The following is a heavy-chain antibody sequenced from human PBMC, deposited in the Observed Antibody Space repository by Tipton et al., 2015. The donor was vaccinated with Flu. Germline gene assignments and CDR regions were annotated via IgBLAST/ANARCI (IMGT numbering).Heavy chain of an antibody. CDR2: ISGSGGST. J-gene: IGHJ5*01. V-gene: IGHV3-23*01. CDR3: AKGGYIVVVPAEGHWFDS. D-gene: IGHD2-2*01. CDR1: GFTFSSYA. Sequence: SLRLSCAASGFTFSSYAMSWVRQAPGKGLEWVSAISGSGGSTYYADSVKGRFTISRDNSKNTLYLQMNSLRAEDTAVYYRAKGGYIVVVPAEGHWFDSWGQGTLVTVSS.